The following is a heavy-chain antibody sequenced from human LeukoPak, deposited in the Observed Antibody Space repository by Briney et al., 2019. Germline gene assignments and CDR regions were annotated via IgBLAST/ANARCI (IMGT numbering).Heavy chain of an antibody. V-gene: IGHV3-9*03. CDR2: INWNSGSI. J-gene: IGHJ4*02. D-gene: IGHD3-22*01. CDR1: GFTFDDYG. CDR3: AKGDSSAYYGAPDY. Sequence: GGSLRLSCAASGFTFDDYGMQWVRQVPGKGLEWVSGINWNSGSIGYADSVKGRFTISRDNAKNSLYLQMNSLRAEDMALYYCAKGDSSAYYGAPDYRGQGTLVTVSS.